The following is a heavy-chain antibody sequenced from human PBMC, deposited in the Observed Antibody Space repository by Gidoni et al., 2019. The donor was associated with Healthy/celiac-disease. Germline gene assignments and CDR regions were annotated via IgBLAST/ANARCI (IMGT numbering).Heavy chain of an antibody. J-gene: IGHJ3*02. CDR2: INHSGST. CDR1: GGSFSGYY. D-gene: IGHD3-22*01. CDR3: ASESSRGAFDI. V-gene: IGHV4-34*01. Sequence: QVQLQQWGAGLLKPSETLSLTCAVYGGSFSGYYWSWIRQPPGKGLEWIGEINHSGSTNYNPSLKSRVTISVDTSKNQFSLKLSSVTAADTAVYYCASESSRGAFDIWGQGTMVTVSS.